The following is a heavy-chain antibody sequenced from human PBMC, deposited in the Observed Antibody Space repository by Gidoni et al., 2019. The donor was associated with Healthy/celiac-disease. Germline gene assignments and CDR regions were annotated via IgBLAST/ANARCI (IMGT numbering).Heavy chain of an antibody. CDR2: ISGSGGST. J-gene: IGHJ4*02. D-gene: IGHD4-17*01. CDR3: AKGIGDYAHYYFDY. V-gene: IGHV3-23*01. CDR1: GFTFRSYA. Sequence: EVQLLESGGGLVQPGGSLRLSCSPSGFTFRSYAMRWVRQAPGKGRAWVSAISGSGGSTYYADSVKGRFTISRDNSKNTLYLQMNSLRAEDTAVYYCAKGIGDYAHYYFDYWGQGTLVTVSS.